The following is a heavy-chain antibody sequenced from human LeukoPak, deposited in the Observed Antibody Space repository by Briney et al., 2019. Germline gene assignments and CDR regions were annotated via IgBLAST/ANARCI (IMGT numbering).Heavy chain of an antibody. Sequence: SETLSLTCAVYGVSFSGYYWSWIRQPPGKGLEWIGEINHSGSTNYNPSLKSRVTISVDTSKNQFSLKLSSVTAADTAVYYCARREKGIAVAGSMDVWGKGTTVTISS. J-gene: IGHJ6*03. CDR1: GVSFSGYY. CDR2: INHSGST. V-gene: IGHV4-34*01. D-gene: IGHD6-19*01. CDR3: ARREKGIAVAGSMDV.